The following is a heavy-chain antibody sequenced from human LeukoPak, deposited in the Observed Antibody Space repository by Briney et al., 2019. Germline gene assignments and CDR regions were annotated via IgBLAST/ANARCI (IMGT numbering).Heavy chain of an antibody. CDR2: IIPIFGTA. D-gene: IGHD3-10*01. CDR1: GGTFSSYA. V-gene: IGHV1-69*13. Sequence: GASVKVSCKASGGTFSSYAISWVRQAPGQGLEWMGGIIPIFGTANYAQKFQGRVTITADESTSTAYMELRSLRSDDTAVYYCAREGVGYYGSGRPNDYWGQGTLVTVSS. CDR3: AREGVGYYGSGRPNDY. J-gene: IGHJ4*02.